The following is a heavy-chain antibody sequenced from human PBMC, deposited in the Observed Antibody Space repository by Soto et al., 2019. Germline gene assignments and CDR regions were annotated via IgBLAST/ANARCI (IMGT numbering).Heavy chain of an antibody. J-gene: IGHJ4*02. CDR2: INPSGGST. D-gene: IGHD2-21*02. CDR3: ARGFNCGGDCSSFDY. Sequence: ASVKVSCKASGYTFTSYYMHWVRQAPGQGLEWMGIINPSGGSTSYAQKFQGRVTITADESTSTAYMELSSLRSEDTAVYYCARGFNCGGDCSSFDYWGQGTLVTVSS. V-gene: IGHV1-46*01. CDR1: GYTFTSYY.